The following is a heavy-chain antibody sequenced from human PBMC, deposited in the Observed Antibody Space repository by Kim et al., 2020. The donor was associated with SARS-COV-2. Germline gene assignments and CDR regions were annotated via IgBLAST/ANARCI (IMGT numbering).Heavy chain of an antibody. CDR1: GFTFSSYG. CDR2: ISYDGSNK. D-gene: IGHD3-10*01. J-gene: IGHJ4*02. Sequence: GGSLRLSCAASGFTFSSYGMHWVRQAPGKGLEWVAVISYDGSNKYYADSVKGRFTISRDNSKNTLYLQMNSLRAEDTAVYYCARDLDFDVSGSYYTGGFDYWGQGTLVTVSS. CDR3: ARDLDFDVSGSYYTGGFDY. V-gene: IGHV3-33*05.